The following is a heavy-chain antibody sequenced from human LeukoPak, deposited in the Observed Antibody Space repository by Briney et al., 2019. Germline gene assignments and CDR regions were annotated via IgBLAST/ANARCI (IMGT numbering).Heavy chain of an antibody. CDR3: TYTSSSGVVY. CDR2: IRNKANNYAT. D-gene: IGHD6-6*01. V-gene: IGHV3-73*01. Sequence: GGSLRLSCAASGFTFNVSAMYWVRQASGKGLEWVGRIRNKANNYATAYAASLKGRFTISRDDSKNTAYLQMNSLETEDTAMYYCTYTSSSGVVYWGQGTLVTVSS. J-gene: IGHJ4*02. CDR1: GFTFNVSA.